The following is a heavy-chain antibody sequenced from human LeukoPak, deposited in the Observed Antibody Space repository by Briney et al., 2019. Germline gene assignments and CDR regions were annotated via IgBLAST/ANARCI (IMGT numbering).Heavy chain of an antibody. CDR2: IHYTGST. V-gene: IGHV4-59*01. J-gene: IGHJ3*02. Sequence: SETLSLTCTVSGGSITTYYWAWIRQTPGKGLEWIGYIHYTGSTNYNPSLKSRVTISVDTPKNQFSLKMRSVTAADTAVYYCARWEVRLNAFEMWGQGTMVTVSS. CDR1: GGSITTYY. D-gene: IGHD3-10*01. CDR3: ARWEVRLNAFEM.